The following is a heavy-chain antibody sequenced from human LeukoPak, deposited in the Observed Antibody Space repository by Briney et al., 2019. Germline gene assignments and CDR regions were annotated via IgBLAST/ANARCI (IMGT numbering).Heavy chain of an antibody. CDR2: INHSGST. Sequence: SETLSLTCAVYGGSFSGYYWSWIRQPPGKGLEWIGEINHSGSTNYNPSLKSRVTISVDTSKNQFSLKLGSVTAADTAVYYCARGLRDGYRDWGQGTLVTVSS. CDR3: ARGLRDGYRD. CDR1: GGSFSGYY. D-gene: IGHD5-24*01. V-gene: IGHV4-34*01. J-gene: IGHJ4*02.